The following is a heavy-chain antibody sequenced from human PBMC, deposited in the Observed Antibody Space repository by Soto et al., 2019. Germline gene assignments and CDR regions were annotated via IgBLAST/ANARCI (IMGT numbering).Heavy chain of an antibody. CDR2: SRSKGNSYTT. V-gene: IGHV3-72*01. CDR3: TRGPYCSGGTCPGAFDF. J-gene: IGHJ3*01. D-gene: IGHD2-15*01. CDR1: GFTLSDHY. Sequence: EVQLVESGGGLVQPGGSLRLSCATSGFTLSDHYMDWVRQAPGKGLEWVARSRSKGNSYTTEYAASVKGRFTISRDDSQNSLYLQMNSLKTDDTAVYHCTRGPYCSGGTCPGAFDFWGQGTMVTVSS.